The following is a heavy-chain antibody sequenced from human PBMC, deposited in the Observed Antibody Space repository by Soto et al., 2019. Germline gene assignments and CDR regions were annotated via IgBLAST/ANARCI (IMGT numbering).Heavy chain of an antibody. Sequence: EVQLVQSGAEVKKPGESLQISCKGSGYSFTSYWIGWVRQMPGKGLEWMGIIYPGDSDTRYSPSFQGQVTISADKSISTAYLQWSSLKASDTAMYYCARLPITFGEGRWLDYWGQGTLVTVSS. CDR1: GYSFTSYW. CDR3: ARLPITFGEGRWLDY. V-gene: IGHV5-51*01. D-gene: IGHD3-16*01. J-gene: IGHJ4*02. CDR2: IYPGDSDT.